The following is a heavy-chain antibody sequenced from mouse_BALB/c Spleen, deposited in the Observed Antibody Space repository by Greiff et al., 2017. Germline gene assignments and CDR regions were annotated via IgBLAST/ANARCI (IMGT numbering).Heavy chain of an antibody. D-gene: IGHD2-14*01. J-gene: IGHJ4*01. Sequence: EVQGVESGGGLVKPGGSLKLSCAASGFTFSSYAMSWVRQTPEKRLEWVASISSGGSTYYPDSVKGRFTISRDNARNILYLQMSSLRSEDTAMYYCAYRYYPLGPMDYWGQGTSVTVSS. CDR1: GFTFSSYA. CDR2: ISSGGST. V-gene: IGHV5-6-5*01. CDR3: AYRYYPLGPMDY.